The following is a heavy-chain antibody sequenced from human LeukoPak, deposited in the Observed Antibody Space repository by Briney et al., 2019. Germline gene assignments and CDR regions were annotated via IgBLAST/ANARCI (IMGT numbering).Heavy chain of an antibody. D-gene: IGHD3-3*01. CDR3: ARDPRFLEWSPRANYYYYGMDV. CDR1: GYTFTSYG. V-gene: IGHV1-18*01. J-gene: IGHJ6*02. CDR2: ISAYNGNT. Sequence: ASVKVSCKASGYTFTSYGISWVRQAPRQGLEWMGWISAYNGNTNYAQKLQGRVTMTTDTSTSTAYMELRSLRSDDTAVYYCARDPRFLEWSPRANYYYYGMDVWGQGTTVTVSS.